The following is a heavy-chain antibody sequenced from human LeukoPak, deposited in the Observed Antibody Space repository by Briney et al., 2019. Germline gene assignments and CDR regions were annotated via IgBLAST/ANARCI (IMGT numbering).Heavy chain of an antibody. CDR3: AKSPVAGPYYFDY. D-gene: IGHD6-19*01. Sequence: SGGSLRLSCAASGFTFSSYAMSWVRQAPGKGLEWVSAISGSGGSTYYADSVKGRFTISRDNSKNTLYLQMNSLRAEDTALYYCAKSPVAGPYYFDYWGQGTLVTVSS. V-gene: IGHV3-23*01. CDR2: ISGSGGST. J-gene: IGHJ4*02. CDR1: GFTFSSYA.